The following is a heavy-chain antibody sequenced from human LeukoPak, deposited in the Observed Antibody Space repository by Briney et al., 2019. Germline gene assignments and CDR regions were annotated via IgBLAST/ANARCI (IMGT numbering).Heavy chain of an antibody. CDR1: GFTVSSNY. Sequence: HPGGSLRLSCAASGFTVSSNYMSWVRQAPGKGLEWVSVIYSGGSTYYADSVKGRFTISRDNSKNTLYLQMNSLRAEDTAVYYCARVRGVVSYFDYWGQGTLVTVSS. J-gene: IGHJ4*02. D-gene: IGHD3-10*01. V-gene: IGHV3-66*01. CDR3: ARVRGVVSYFDY. CDR2: IYSGGST.